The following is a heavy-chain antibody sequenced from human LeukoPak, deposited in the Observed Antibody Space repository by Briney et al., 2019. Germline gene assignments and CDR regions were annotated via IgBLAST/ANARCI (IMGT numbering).Heavy chain of an antibody. J-gene: IGHJ4*02. CDR1: GGSISSYY. D-gene: IGHD3-10*01. Sequence: SETLSLTCTVSGGSISSYYWSWIRQPAGKGLEWIGRIYTSGSTNYNPSLKSRVTMSVDTSKNQFSLKLSSVTAADTAVYYCARDNDLRYCGSGTYFDYWGQGTTVTVSS. CDR3: ARDNDLRYCGSGTYFDY. V-gene: IGHV4-4*07. CDR2: IYTSGST.